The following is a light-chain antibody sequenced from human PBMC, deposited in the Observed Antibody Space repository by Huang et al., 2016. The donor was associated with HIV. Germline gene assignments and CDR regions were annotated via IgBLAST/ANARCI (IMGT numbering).Light chain of an antibody. CDR2: RTS. CDR3: QQYGSLVWT. J-gene: IGKJ1*01. Sequence: VLTQSPGTLSLSPGERATLSCRASQYVSTTYLAWYQQKPGQAPRLLMYRTSTRPTGIPDRLRGSGSGTDFTLTISALEPEDFAVYYCQQYGSLVWTFGQGTRVEAK. CDR1: QYVSTTY. V-gene: IGKV3-20*01.